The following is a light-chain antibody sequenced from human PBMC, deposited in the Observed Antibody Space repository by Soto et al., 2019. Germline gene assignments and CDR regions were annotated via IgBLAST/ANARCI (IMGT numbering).Light chain of an antibody. CDR3: AAWDDSLNGVV. CDR2: SNN. CDR1: SSNIGSNT. Sequence: QSALTQPPSASGTPGQRVTISCSGSSSNIGSNTVNWYQQLPGTAPQLLIYSNNQRPSGVPDRFYGSNSGTSASLAIIGLQSEDEADYYCAAWDDSLNGVVFGGGTKLTVL. J-gene: IGLJ2*01. V-gene: IGLV1-44*01.